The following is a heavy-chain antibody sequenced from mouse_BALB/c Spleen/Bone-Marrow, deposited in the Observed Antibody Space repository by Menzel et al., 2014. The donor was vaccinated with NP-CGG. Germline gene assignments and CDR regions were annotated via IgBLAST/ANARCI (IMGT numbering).Heavy chain of an antibody. CDR1: GYSITSDYA. D-gene: IGHD2-4*01. Sequence: ESGPGLVKPSQSLSLTCTVTGYSITSDYAWNWIRQFPGNKLAWMGYISYSGSTSYDPSLKSRISITRDTSKNQFFLQLNSVTTDDTATYYCARSSYFDYDGAMGYWGQGTSVTVSS. V-gene: IGHV3-2*02. J-gene: IGHJ4*01. CDR3: ARSSYFDYDGAMGY. CDR2: ISYSGST.